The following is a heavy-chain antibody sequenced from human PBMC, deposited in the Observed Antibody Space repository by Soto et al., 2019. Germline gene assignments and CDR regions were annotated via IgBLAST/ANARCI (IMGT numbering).Heavy chain of an antibody. CDR3: ARRVAVAGYHYYHGMDV. CDR2: IFYTGST. CDR1: GGSINSYY. V-gene: IGHV4-59*08. D-gene: IGHD6-19*01. J-gene: IGHJ6*02. Sequence: QVQLQESGPGLVKPSETLSLTCSVSGGSINSYYWAWIRQSPGKGLEWIGYIFYTGSTNYNPSLESRVTISVDTSKKYFSLILRSVTAADTAVYYCARRVAVAGYHYYHGMDVWGQGTTVTVSS.